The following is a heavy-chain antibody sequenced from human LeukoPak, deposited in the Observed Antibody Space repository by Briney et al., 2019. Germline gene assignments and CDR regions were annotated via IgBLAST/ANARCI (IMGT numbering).Heavy chain of an antibody. CDR3: ASLPSNDAFDV. CDR2: TYYSGIT. J-gene: IGHJ3*01. Sequence: SETLSLTCTVSGDSISSSNYYWGWIRQPPGKGLEWIASTYYSGITYYNPSLKSRVTISVDTPKNQFSLKLNSVTAADTAVYYCASLPSNDAFDVWGRGTMITVSS. CDR1: GDSISSSNYY. V-gene: IGHV4-39*01.